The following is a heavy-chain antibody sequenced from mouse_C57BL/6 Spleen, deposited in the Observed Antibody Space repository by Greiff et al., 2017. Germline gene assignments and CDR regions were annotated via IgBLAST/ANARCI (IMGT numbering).Heavy chain of an antibody. Sequence: EVQLQQSGPELVKPGASVKIPCKASGYTFTDYNMDWVKQSHGKSLEWIGDINPNNGGTNYNQKFKGKATLTVDKSSSTAYMELRSLTSEDTAVYYCARLEKGFAYWGQGTLVTVSA. V-gene: IGHV1-18*01. CDR1: GYTFTDYN. J-gene: IGHJ3*01. CDR2: INPNNGGT. CDR3: ARLEKGFAY.